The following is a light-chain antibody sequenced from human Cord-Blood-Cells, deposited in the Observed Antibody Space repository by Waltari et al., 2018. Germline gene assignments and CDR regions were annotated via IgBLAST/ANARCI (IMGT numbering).Light chain of an antibody. J-gene: IGKJ2*03. CDR1: QSVSSN. V-gene: IGKV3-15*01. Sequence: EIVMTQSPATLSVSPGERATLSCRASQSVSSNLDWYQQKPGQAPRLLIYGASTIAAGIPARFSGSESGTGFTLTNSCLQYEDFAVYYCQKYNNWYSFGQGTKLEIK. CDR2: GAS. CDR3: QKYNNWYS.